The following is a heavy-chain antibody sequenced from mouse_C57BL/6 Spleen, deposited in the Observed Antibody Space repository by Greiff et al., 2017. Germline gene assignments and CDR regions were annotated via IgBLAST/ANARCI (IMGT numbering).Heavy chain of an antibody. CDR1: GFSLTSYA. D-gene: IGHD1-1*01. Sequence: VKLMESGPGLVAPSQSLSITCTVSGFSLTSYAISWVRQPPGKGLEWLGVIWTGGGTNYNSALKSRLSISKDNSKSQVFLKMNSLQTDDTARYYCARDYGIGGYAMDYWGQGTSVTVSS. CDR2: IWTGGGT. V-gene: IGHV2-9-1*01. CDR3: ARDYGIGGYAMDY. J-gene: IGHJ4*01.